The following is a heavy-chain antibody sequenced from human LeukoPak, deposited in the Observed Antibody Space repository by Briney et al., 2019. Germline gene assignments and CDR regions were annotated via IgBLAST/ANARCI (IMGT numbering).Heavy chain of an antibody. CDR2: INHSGST. Sequence: PSETLSLTCAVHGGSFSGYYWSWIRQPPGKGLEWIGEINHSGSTNYNPSLKSRVTISVDTSKNQFSLKLSSVTAADTAVYYCARGWGYCSGGSCYYFDYWGQGTLVTVSS. CDR1: GGSFSGYY. D-gene: IGHD2-15*01. CDR3: ARGWGYCSGGSCYYFDY. J-gene: IGHJ4*02. V-gene: IGHV4-34*01.